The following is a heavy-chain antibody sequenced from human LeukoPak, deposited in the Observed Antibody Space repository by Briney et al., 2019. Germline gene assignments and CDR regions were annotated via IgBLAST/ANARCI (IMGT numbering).Heavy chain of an antibody. CDR2: ISAYNGNT. CDR3: AGGSVADAFDI. Sequence: ASVKVSCKASGGTFSSYAISWVRQAPGQGLEWMGWISAYNGNTNYAQKLQGRVTMTTDTSTSIAYMELRSLRSDDTAVYYCAGGSVADAFDIWGQGTMVTVSS. CDR1: GGTFSSYA. J-gene: IGHJ3*02. V-gene: IGHV1-18*01. D-gene: IGHD3-3*01.